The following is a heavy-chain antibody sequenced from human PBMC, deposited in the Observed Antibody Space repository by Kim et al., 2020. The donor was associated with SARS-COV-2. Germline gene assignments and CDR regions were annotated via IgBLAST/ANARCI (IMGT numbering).Heavy chain of an antibody. CDR3: ARVVRNCYDSSGYTWDGFEV. V-gene: IGHV3-53*01. Sequence: GGSLRLSCAASGLSFSSYYMTWVRQAPGKGLEWVSVIYSGGTTYYSDAAVGRCSISRNNSKNKAYLQVNSLRAEDTAVYYCARVVRNCYDSSGYTWDGFEVWGQGTMATASS. CDR1: GLSFSSYY. J-gene: IGHJ3*01. D-gene: IGHD3-22*01. CDR2: IYSGGTT.